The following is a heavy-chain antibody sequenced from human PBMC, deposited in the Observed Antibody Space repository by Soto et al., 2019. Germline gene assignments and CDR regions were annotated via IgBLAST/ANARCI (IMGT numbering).Heavy chain of an antibody. D-gene: IGHD3-10*01. CDR3: ARGVTMVRGVIHTPYFDY. CDR1: GGSISSGGYY. V-gene: IGHV4-31*03. CDR2: IYYSGST. J-gene: IGHJ4*02. Sequence: QVQLQESGPGLVKPSQTLSLTCTVSGGSISSGGYYWSWIRQHPGKGLEWIGYIYYSGSTYYNPSLKSRVTISVDTSKTPFSLKLSSVTAADTALYYCARGVTMVRGVIHTPYFDYWGQGTLVTVSS.